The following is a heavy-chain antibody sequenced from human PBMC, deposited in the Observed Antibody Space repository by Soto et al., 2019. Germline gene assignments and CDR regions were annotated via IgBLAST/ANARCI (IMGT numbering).Heavy chain of an antibody. D-gene: IGHD2-21*02. CDR2: INAGNGNT. V-gene: IGHV1-3*01. J-gene: IGHJ4*02. CDR1: GYTFTSYA. Sequence: SVKVSCKASGYTFTSYAMHWGRQGPGQRLEWMGWINAGNGNTKYSQKFQGRVTITRDTSASTAYMELSSLRSEDTAVYYCARSIVVVTALDYWRQATLVTVS. CDR3: ARSIVVVTALDY.